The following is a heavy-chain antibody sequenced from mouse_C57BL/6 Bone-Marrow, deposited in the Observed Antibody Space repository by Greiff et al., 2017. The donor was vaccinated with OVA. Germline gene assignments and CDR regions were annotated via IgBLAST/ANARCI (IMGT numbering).Heavy chain of an antibody. J-gene: IGHJ4*01. CDR3: ARTPYYYGSSYGAMDY. V-gene: IGHV1-81*01. CDR1: GYTFTSYG. CDR2: IYPRSGNT. Sequence: LVESGAELARPGASVKLSCKASGYTFTSYGISWVKQRTGQGLEWIGEIYPRSGNTYYNEKFKGKATLTADKSSSTAYMELRSLTSEDSAVYFCARTPYYYGSSYGAMDYWGQGTSVTVSS. D-gene: IGHD1-1*01.